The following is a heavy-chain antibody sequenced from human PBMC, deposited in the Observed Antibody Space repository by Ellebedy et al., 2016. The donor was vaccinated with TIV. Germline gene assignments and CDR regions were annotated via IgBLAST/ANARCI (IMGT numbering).Heavy chain of an antibody. Sequence: MPSETLSLTCTVSGGSIGAYYWSWIRQPPGKGLEWIGYVYYSGSTYYNPSLKSRVSISVDTSKNQFSLKLSSVTAADTAVYYCARLSYYDTSRYLEAFDIWGQGTMVTVSS. J-gene: IGHJ3*02. CDR1: GGSIGAYY. CDR3: ARLSYYDTSRYLEAFDI. V-gene: IGHV4-59*08. CDR2: VYYSGST. D-gene: IGHD3-22*01.